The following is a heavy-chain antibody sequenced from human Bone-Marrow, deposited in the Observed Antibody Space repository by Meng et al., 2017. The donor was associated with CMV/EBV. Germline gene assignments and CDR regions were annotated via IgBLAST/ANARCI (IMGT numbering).Heavy chain of an antibody. CDR3: ASGVETYGSGSYGY. V-gene: IGHV1-8*01. CDR2: MKPNSGNT. D-gene: IGHD3-10*01. Sequence: QVQLVQSGPEVQKPGPSVKVSCKASGYTFTSYDINWVRQATGQGLEWMGWMKPNSGNTGYAQKFQGIVTMTRNTSISTAYMELSSMRSEDTAVYYCASGVETYGSGSYGYWGQGTLVTVSS. J-gene: IGHJ4*02. CDR1: GYTFTSYD.